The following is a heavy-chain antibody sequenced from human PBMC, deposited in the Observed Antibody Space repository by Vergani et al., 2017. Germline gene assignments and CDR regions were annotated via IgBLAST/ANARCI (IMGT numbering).Heavy chain of an antibody. CDR2: INHSGST. V-gene: IGHV4-34*01. Sequence: QVQLQQWGAGLLKPSETLSLTCAVYGGSFSGYYWSWIRQPPGKGLEWIGEINHSGSTNYNPSLKSRVTISVDTSKNQFSLKLSSVTAADTAVYYCARGAVAGTSRGYFDLWGRGTLVTVPS. J-gene: IGHJ2*01. CDR3: ARGAVAGTSRGYFDL. D-gene: IGHD6-19*01. CDR1: GGSFSGYY.